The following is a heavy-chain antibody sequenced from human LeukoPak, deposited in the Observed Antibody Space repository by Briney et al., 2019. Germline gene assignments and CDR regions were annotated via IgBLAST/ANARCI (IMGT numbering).Heavy chain of an antibody. V-gene: IGHV4-39*01. CDR1: GGSISSSSYY. J-gene: IGHJ4*02. D-gene: IGHD3-10*01. CDR2: FYYSGST. CDR3: VYYYGSGSVEY. Sequence: SETLSLTCTVSGGSISSSSYYWGWIHQPPGKGLEWIGSFYYSGSTNYNPSLKSRVTISVDTSKNQFSLKLSSVTAADTAVYYCVYYYGSGSVEYWGQGTLVTVSS.